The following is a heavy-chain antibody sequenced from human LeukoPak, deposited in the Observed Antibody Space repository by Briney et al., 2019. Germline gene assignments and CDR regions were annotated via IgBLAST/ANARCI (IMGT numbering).Heavy chain of an antibody. CDR3: TTGVTGTTIDY. V-gene: IGHV3-15*01. J-gene: IGHJ4*02. CDR1: GFTFSNAW. Sequence: GGSLRLSCAASGFTFSNAWMSWVRQAPGKGLEWVGRIKSKTDGGTTDYAVPVKGRFTISRDNSKNTLYLQMNSLKTEDTAVYYCTTGVTGTTIDYWGQGTLVAVSS. CDR2: IKSKTDGGTT. D-gene: IGHD1-7*01.